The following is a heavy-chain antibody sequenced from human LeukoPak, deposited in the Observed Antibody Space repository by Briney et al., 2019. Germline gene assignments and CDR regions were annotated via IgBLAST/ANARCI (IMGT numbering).Heavy chain of an antibody. J-gene: IGHJ4*02. D-gene: IGHD5-18*01. CDR1: GGSISSSSYY. CDR3: ARFLGISYGYFDY. CDR2: IYYSGST. Sequence: PSETLSLTCTVSGGSISSSSYYWGWIRQPPGKGLEWIGSIYYSGSTYYNPSLKSRVTISVDTSKNQFSLKLSSVTAADTAVYYCARFLGISYGYFDYWGQGTLVTVPS. V-gene: IGHV4-39*01.